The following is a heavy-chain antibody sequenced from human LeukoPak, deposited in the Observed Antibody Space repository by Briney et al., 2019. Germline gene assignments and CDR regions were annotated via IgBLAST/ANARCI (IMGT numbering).Heavy chain of an antibody. CDR3: AKDLTSGAAAGTVDY. CDR1: GFTFSSYA. V-gene: IGHV3-23*01. D-gene: IGHD6-13*01. J-gene: IGHJ4*02. Sequence: GGSLRLSCAASGFTFSSYAMSWVRQAPGKGLEWVSGISGSGGSTYYADSVKGRFTIPRDNSKNTLYLQMNSLRAEDTAVYYCAKDLTSGAAAGTVDYWGQGTLVTVSS. CDR2: ISGSGGST.